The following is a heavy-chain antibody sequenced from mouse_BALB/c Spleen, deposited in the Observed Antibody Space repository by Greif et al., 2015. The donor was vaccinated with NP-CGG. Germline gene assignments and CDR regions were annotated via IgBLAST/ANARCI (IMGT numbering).Heavy chain of an antibody. V-gene: IGHV1-84*02. D-gene: IGHD3-3*01. Sequence: KQSGPELVKPGASVKISCKASGYTFTDYYINWVKQKPGQGLEWIGWISPGSGNTKYNEKFKGKATLTVDTSSSTAYMQLSSLTSEDTAVYFCARRTGTEAMDYWGQGTSVTVSS. CDR3: ARRTGTEAMDY. CDR1: GYTFTDYY. CDR2: ISPGSGNT. J-gene: IGHJ4*01.